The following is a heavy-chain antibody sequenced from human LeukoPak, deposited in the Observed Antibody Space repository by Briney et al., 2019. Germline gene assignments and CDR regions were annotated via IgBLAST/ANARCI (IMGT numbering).Heavy chain of an antibody. CDR1: GFTFNSDA. D-gene: IGHD4-17*01. CDR3: AKGDGETYYYYYGMDV. Sequence: GGSLRLSCAASGFTFNSDAMSWVRQAPGKGLEWVSAISGSGGNTYYADSVKGRFTISRDNSKNTLYLQMNSLRAEDTAVYYCAKGDGETYYYYYGMDVWGQGTTVTVSS. J-gene: IGHJ6*02. V-gene: IGHV3-23*01. CDR2: ISGSGGNT.